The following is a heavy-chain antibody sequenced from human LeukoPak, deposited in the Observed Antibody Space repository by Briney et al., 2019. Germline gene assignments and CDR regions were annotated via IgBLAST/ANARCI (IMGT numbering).Heavy chain of an antibody. CDR2: ISAYNGNK. V-gene: IGHV1-18*01. D-gene: IGHD6-6*01. J-gene: IGHJ3*02. Sequence: ASVKVSCKASGYTFTNYGISWVRQAPGQGLDWMEWISAYNGNKVYAQELQGRVTMTTDTSTSTAYMELRSLRSDDTAVYYCARDRWSSSSSEGALDIWGQGTMVTVSS. CDR1: GYTFTNYG. CDR3: ARDRWSSSSSEGALDI.